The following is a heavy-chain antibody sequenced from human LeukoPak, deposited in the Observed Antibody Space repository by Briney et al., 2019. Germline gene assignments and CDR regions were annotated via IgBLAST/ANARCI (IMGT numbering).Heavy chain of an antibody. J-gene: IGHJ4*02. CDR1: GYSFTDYY. CDR3: ARARTPAGVLDY. CDR2: INPNNGGT. V-gene: IGHV1-2*02. Sequence: ASVKVSCKASGYSFTDYYIHWVRQAPGQGLEWMGWINPNNGGTKYAQIFQGRVTMTRDTSISTAYMELSRLTSDDTAAYFCARARTPAGVLDYWGQGTPVTVSS. D-gene: IGHD2-2*01.